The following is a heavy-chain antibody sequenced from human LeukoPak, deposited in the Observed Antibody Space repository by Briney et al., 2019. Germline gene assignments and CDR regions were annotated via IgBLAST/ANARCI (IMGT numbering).Heavy chain of an antibody. CDR3: AREVASSYAFDI. V-gene: IGHV6-1*01. Sequence: SQTLSLTCAISGDSVSSNSAAWNWIRQSPSRGLEWLGRTYFRSQWSDDYGVSVKSRITINPDTSKNQFSLQLNSVTPDYTAVYYCAREVASSYAFDIWGQGTMVTVSS. CDR2: TYFRSQWSD. CDR1: GDSVSSNSAA. J-gene: IGHJ3*02.